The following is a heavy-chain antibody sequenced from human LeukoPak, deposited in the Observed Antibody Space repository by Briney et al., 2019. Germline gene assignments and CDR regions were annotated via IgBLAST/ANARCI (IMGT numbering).Heavy chain of an antibody. D-gene: IGHD4-17*01. CDR3: ARAIYGDYAGAFDI. Sequence: GGSLRLSCAASGFTFSSYAMSWVRQAPGKGLEWVSVIYSGGSTYYADSVKGRFTISRDNSKNTLYLQMNSLRAEDTAVYYCARAIYGDYAGAFDIWGQGTMVTVSS. J-gene: IGHJ3*02. CDR2: IYSGGST. V-gene: IGHV3-53*01. CDR1: GFTFSSYA.